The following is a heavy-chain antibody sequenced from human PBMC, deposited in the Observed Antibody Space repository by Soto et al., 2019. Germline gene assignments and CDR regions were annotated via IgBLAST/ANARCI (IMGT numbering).Heavy chain of an antibody. CDR2: ISYDGTEE. Sequence: SLRLSCAASGFTFSSFGMHWVRQAPGKGLEWVAVISYDGTEEKYADSVKGRATVSRDNSKNTVYLQMNRLRGDDSAIYYCAKGRFDVVTISPFDHWGQGPLVTVSS. CDR1: GFTFSSFG. D-gene: IGHD3-3*02. J-gene: IGHJ4*01. V-gene: IGHV3-30*18. CDR3: AKGRFDVVTISPFDH.